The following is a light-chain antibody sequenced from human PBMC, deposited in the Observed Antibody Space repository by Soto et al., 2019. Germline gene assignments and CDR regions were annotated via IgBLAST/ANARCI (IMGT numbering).Light chain of an antibody. CDR3: QQYGSSPGT. V-gene: IGKV3-20*01. J-gene: IGKJ1*01. CDR2: DTS. Sequence: EIVLTQSPGTLSLSPGERATLSCRASQSVSSSYLAWYQQKPGQAPRLLIYDTSSRATGIPDRFSGSGSGTDFTLTISRLEPEDFAVFYCQQYGSSPGTFGPGTKVEI. CDR1: QSVSSSY.